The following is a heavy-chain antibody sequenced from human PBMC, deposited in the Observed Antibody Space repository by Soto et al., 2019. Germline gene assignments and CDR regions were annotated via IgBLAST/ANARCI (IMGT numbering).Heavy chain of an antibody. CDR3: ARDVTPYFDSFWGSYRPGGAGMDV. D-gene: IGHD3-16*02. J-gene: IGHJ6*01. CDR2: IIPILGIA. CDR1: GYTFTSYG. Sequence: SVKVSCKASGYTFTSYGISWVRQAPGQGLEWMGRIIPILGIANYAQKFQGRVTITADKSTSTAYMELSSLRSEDTAVYYCARDVTPYFDSFWGSYRPGGAGMDVW. V-gene: IGHV1-69*04.